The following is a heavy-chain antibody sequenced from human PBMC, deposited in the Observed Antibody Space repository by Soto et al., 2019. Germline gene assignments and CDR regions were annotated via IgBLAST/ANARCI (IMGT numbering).Heavy chain of an antibody. CDR2: IVPMNGSP. J-gene: IGHJ3*01. D-gene: IGHD2-21*02. Sequence: SVKVSCKASGGMFYSSAINWVRQAPGQGLEWMGGIVPMNGSPKYAQEFLGRVTISADASATTAYMDLSGLKSEDTAVYYCSRPQRGDDVKNAFDLWGQGTMVTVSS. CDR3: SRPQRGDDVKNAFDL. V-gene: IGHV1-69*13. CDR1: GGMFYSSA.